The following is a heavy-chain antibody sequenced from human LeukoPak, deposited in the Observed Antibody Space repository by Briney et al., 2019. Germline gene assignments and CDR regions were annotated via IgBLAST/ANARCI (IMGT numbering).Heavy chain of an antibody. J-gene: IGHJ4*02. CDR1: GGTFSSYA. Sequence: GASVKVSCKASGGTFSSYAISWVRQAPGQGLEWMGGIIPIFGTANYAQKFQGRVTITTDESTSTAYMELSSLRSEDTALYYCARGPNYYDSSGPTMRWDDNWGQGTLVTVSS. CDR2: IIPIFGTA. CDR3: ARGPNYYDSSGPTMRWDDN. V-gene: IGHV1-69*05. D-gene: IGHD3-22*01.